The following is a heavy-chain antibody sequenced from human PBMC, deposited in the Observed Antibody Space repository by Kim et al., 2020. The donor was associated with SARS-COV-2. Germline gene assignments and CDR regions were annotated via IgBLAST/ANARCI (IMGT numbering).Heavy chain of an antibody. J-gene: IGHJ4*02. V-gene: IGHV4-34*01. Sequence: SETLSLTCAVYGGSFSGYYWSWIRQPPGKGLEWIGEINHSGSTNYNPSLKSRVTISVDTSKNQFSLKLSSVTAADTAVYYCARGRSIVATIRLYYFDYWGQGTLVTVSS. D-gene: IGHD5-12*01. CDR1: GGSFSGYY. CDR2: INHSGST. CDR3: ARGRSIVATIRLYYFDY.